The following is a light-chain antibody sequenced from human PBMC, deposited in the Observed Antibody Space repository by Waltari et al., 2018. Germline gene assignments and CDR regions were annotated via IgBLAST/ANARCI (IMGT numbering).Light chain of an antibody. CDR1: QGISSY. Sequence: AIRMTQSPSSFSASTGDRVTITCRASQGISSYLAWYQQKPGKAPKVLIYAASTLQSGVPSRFSGSGSGTDFTLTISCLQSEDFAIYYCQHRISWPPWTFGQGTKVEIK. CDR3: QHRISWPPWT. V-gene: IGKV1-8*01. CDR2: AAS. J-gene: IGKJ1*01.